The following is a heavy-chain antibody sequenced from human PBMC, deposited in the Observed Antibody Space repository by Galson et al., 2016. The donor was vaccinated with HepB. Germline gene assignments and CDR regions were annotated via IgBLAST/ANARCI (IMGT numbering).Heavy chain of an antibody. D-gene: IGHD6-6*01. CDR1: GFTFSTYS. V-gene: IGHV3-48*02. J-gene: IGHJ4*02. CDR3: ARGWYSNSSPCFDY. Sequence: SLRLSCAASGFTFSTYSMNWVRQAPGKGLEWVSYISSGSSTIYYADSVKGRFTISRDNAKNALYLQMNSLRDEDTSVYYVARGWYSNSSPCFDYWGQGTLVTVSS. CDR2: ISSGSSTI.